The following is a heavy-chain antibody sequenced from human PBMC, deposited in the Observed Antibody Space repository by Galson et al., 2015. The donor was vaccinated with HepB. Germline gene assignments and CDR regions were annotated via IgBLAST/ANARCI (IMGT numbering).Heavy chain of an antibody. Sequence: ETLSLTCTVSGGSISSYYWSWIRQPPGKGLEWIGYIYYSGSTNYNPSLKSRVTISVDTSKNQFSLKLSSVTAADTAVYYCARDQCSGGSCYCDYWGQGTLVTVSS. D-gene: IGHD2-15*01. CDR1: GGSISSYY. J-gene: IGHJ4*02. V-gene: IGHV4-59*01. CDR2: IYYSGST. CDR3: ARDQCSGGSCYCDY.